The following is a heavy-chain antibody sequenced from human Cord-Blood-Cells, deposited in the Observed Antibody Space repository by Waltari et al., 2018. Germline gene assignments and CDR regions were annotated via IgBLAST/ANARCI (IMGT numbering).Heavy chain of an antibody. Sequence: QLQLQESGPGLVKPSETLSLTCTVSGGSISSSSYYWGWIRQPPGKGLEWIGSIYYSGTTYYNPSLKSRVTISVDTSKNQFSLKLSSVTAADTVVYYCAGPANWNYYFDYWGQGTLVTVSS. D-gene: IGHD1-7*01. CDR1: GGSISSSSYY. CDR3: AGPANWNYYFDY. V-gene: IGHV4-39*01. CDR2: IYYSGTT. J-gene: IGHJ4*02.